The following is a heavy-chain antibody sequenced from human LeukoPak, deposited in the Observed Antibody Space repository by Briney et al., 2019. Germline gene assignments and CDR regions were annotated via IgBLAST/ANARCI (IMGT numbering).Heavy chain of an antibody. V-gene: IGHV3-23*01. J-gene: IGHJ4*02. CDR1: GFTFSRYD. CDR3: AKGLASCGGDCFYFDS. CDR2: ISGSGGST. D-gene: IGHD2-21*02. Sequence: GGSLRLSCAASGFTFSRYDMSWVRQAPGKGLEWVSGISGSGGSTYSAASVKGRFTISRDNSKNTLYLQVNSLRAEDTALYYCAKGLASCGGDCFYFDSWGQGTLVTVSS.